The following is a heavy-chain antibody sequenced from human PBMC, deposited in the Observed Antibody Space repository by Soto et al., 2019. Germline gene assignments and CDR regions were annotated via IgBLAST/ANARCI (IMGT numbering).Heavy chain of an antibody. CDR3: ARGRGVGATGCFDY. CDR2: IIPIFGTA. J-gene: IGHJ4*02. V-gene: IGHV1-69*13. D-gene: IGHD1-26*01. CDR1: RGTFSNYS. Sequence: SVKVSCEASRGTFSNYSITCVRQAPGQGLEWMGGIIPIFGTANYAQKFQGRVTITADESTSTAYMELSSLRSEDTAVYYCARGRGVGATGCFDYWGEGTLVTVSS.